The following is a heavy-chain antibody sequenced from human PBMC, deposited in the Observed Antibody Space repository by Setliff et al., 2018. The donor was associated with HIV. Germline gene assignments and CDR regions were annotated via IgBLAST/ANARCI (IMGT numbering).Heavy chain of an antibody. J-gene: IGHJ6*02. CDR1: GFTFSSYA. D-gene: IGHD2-15*01. V-gene: IGHV3-23*01. CDR3: ARDRVDIVVVVAARGYYYYGMDV. CDR2: ISGSGGST. Sequence: PGGSLRLSCAASGFTFSSYAMAWVRQAPGKGLEWVSAISGSGGSTYYADSVKGRFTISRDNSKNTLYLQMNSLRAEDTAVYYCARDRVDIVVVVAARGYYYYGMDVWGQGTTVTVSS.